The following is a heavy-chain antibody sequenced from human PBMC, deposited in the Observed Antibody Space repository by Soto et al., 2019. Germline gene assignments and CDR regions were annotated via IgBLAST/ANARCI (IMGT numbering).Heavy chain of an antibody. Sequence: QVQLVQSGAEVKKPGSSVKVSCKACGGTFSSYANSCVRQAPGQGLEWMGGIIPIFGTANYAQKFQGRVTITADESTSTAYMELSSRRSEDTAVYYCAGGERLFDYWGQGTLVTVSS. V-gene: IGHV1-69*12. J-gene: IGHJ4*02. CDR2: IIPIFGTA. CDR3: AGGERLFDY. CDR1: GGTFSSYA.